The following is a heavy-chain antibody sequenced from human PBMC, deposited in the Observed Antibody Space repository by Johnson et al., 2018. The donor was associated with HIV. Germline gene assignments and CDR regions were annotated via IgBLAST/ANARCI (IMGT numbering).Heavy chain of an antibody. CDR3: AREGTVVTGLAFDI. CDR2: IYSGGSR. V-gene: IGHV3-66*03. D-gene: IGHD4-23*01. CDR1: GFTVSSNY. J-gene: IGHJ3*02. Sequence: VRLVESGGGLIQPGGSLRLSCAASGFTVSSNYMSWVRQAPGKGLEWVSVIYSGGSRYYADSVKGRFIISRANSKNTLYLQLNSLRPEDTAVYYCAREGTVVTGLAFDIWGQGTMVTVSS.